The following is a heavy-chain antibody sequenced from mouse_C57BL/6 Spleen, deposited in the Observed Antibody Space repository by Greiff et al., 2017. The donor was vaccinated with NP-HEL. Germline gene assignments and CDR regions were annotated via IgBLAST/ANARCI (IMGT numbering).Heavy chain of an antibody. CDR1: GYTFTSYW. D-gene: IGHD1-1*01. Sequence: QVHVKQPGAELVKPGASVKLSCKASGYTFTSYWMQWVKQRPGQGLEWIGEIDPSDSYTNYNQKFKGKATLTVDTSSSTAYMQLSSLTSEDSAVYYCATGRDYGSSLFDYWGQGTTLTVSS. V-gene: IGHV1-50*01. CDR2: IDPSDSYT. J-gene: IGHJ2*01. CDR3: ATGRDYGSSLFDY.